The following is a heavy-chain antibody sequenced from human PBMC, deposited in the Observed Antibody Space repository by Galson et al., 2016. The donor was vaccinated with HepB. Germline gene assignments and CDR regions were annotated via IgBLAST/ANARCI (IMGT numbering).Heavy chain of an antibody. V-gene: IGHV3-23*01. J-gene: IGHJ4*02. CDR3: ARSQSHISGIAEYYFNF. Sequence: SLRLSCAASGFTFSSHAMTWVRQAPGKGLEWVSSISGGGGSSYYAHSVQGRFTISRDKSKDTLYLQMNSLRPEDTDLYFCARSQSHISGIAEYYFNFWGQGTLVTVSS. CDR2: ISGGGGSS. D-gene: IGHD1-20*01. CDR1: GFTFSSHA.